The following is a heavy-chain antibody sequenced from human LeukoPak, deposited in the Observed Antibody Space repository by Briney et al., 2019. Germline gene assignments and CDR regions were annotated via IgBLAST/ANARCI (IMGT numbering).Heavy chain of an antibody. Sequence: GGSLRLSCAASGFTFSNAWMSWVRQAPGKGLEWVSVISGSDGSTNYADSVKGRFTISRDNAKNSLYLQMNSLRAEDTALYYCAKGGSSSWLDYFDYWGQGTLVTVSS. D-gene: IGHD6-13*01. V-gene: IGHV3-23*01. CDR2: ISGSDGST. CDR1: GFTFSNAW. CDR3: AKGGSSSWLDYFDY. J-gene: IGHJ4*02.